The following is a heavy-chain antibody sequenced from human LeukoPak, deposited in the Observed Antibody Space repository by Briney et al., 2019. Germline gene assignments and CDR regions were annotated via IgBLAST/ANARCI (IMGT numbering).Heavy chain of an antibody. D-gene: IGHD3-10*01. Sequence: GASVKVSCKTSGYTFTNFYMHWVRQAPGQGLEWMGGIIPIFGTANYAQKFQGRVTITADESTSTAYMELSSLRSEDTAVYYCARATYYSSNFDYWGQGTLVTVSS. J-gene: IGHJ4*02. CDR1: GYTFTNFY. V-gene: IGHV1-69*13. CDR3: ARATYYSSNFDY. CDR2: IIPIFGTA.